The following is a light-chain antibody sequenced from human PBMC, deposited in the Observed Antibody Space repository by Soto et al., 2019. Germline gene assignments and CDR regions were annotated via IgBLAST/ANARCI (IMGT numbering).Light chain of an antibody. J-gene: IGLJ1*01. CDR3: SSYTCSGTYV. V-gene: IGLV2-14*01. CDR2: EVS. CDR1: SSDVGGYNY. Sequence: QSVLTQPASVSGSPGQSITISCTGTSSDVGGYNYVSWYQQHPDKAPKLMIYEVSNRPSGVSNRFSGSKSGNTASLTISGLQTEDEADYYCSSYTCSGTYVFGTGTKLTVL.